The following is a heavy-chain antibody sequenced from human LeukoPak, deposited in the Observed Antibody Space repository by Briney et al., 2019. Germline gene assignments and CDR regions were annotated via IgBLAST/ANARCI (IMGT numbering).Heavy chain of an antibody. Sequence: GESLKISCQSSGYNFPIYWIGWVRQMPGKGLEWMGIIYPGDSDTRYSPSFQGQVTISADKSISTAYLQWSSLKASDTAMYYCARPDSSSWAFDYWGQGTLVTVSS. J-gene: IGHJ4*02. V-gene: IGHV5-51*01. D-gene: IGHD6-13*01. CDR2: IYPGDSDT. CDR3: ARPDSSSWAFDY. CDR1: GYNFPIYW.